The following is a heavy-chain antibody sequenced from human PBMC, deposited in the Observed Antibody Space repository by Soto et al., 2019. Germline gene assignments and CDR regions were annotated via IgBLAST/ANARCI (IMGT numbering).Heavy chain of an antibody. CDR3: ARDPKDPETYYYGLDV. J-gene: IGHJ6*02. CDR1: GDTFSSYA. Sequence: QVQLVQSGAEVKKPGSSVKVSCKASGDTFSSYAISWVRQAPGRGLEWMGGIIPMFGASTYAQKFQARVTFTADESTATAYMELSSLRSDDTAVYYCARDPKDPETYYYGLDVWGQGTTVTVSS. CDR2: IIPMFGAS. V-gene: IGHV1-69*12.